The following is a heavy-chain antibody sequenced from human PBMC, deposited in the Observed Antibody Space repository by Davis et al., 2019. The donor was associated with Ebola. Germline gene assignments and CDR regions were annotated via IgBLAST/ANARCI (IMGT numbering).Heavy chain of an antibody. J-gene: IGHJ4*02. D-gene: IGHD5-24*01. CDR3: ARAQFPTASDH. V-gene: IGHV1-18*04. CDR2: INPHNGNT. Sequence: ASVKVSCKASGYTFTSYGITWVRQAPGQGLEWMGWINPHNGNTNYAQNVQGRVTMTTDTSTSTAYMEVGGLRSDDTAVYYCARAQFPTASDHWGQGTLVTVSS. CDR1: GYTFTSYG.